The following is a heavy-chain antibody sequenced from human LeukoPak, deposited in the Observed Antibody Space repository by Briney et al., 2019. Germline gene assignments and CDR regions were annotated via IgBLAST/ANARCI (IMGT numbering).Heavy chain of an antibody. D-gene: IGHD6-19*01. J-gene: IGHJ4*02. CDR2: MNPNSGNT. Sequence: ASVKVSCKASGYTFTSYDINWVRQATGQGLEWMGWMNPNSGNTGYAQKFQGRVTITRNTSISTAYMELSSLRSEDTAVYYCARVTVAGHYYFDYWGQGTLVTVSS. CDR1: GYTFTSYD. V-gene: IGHV1-8*03. CDR3: ARVTVAGHYYFDY.